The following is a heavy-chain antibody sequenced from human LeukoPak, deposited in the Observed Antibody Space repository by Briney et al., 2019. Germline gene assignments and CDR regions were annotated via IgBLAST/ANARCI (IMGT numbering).Heavy chain of an antibody. D-gene: IGHD3-10*01. Sequence: GGSLRLSCAASGFTFSSYDMHWVRQVTGKYLEWVSAIGTTGDTYYPGSVKGRFTISRENAKNSLYLQMNSLRAGDTAVYYCARAVAAARGINYFDYWGQGTLVTVSS. CDR2: IGTTGDT. CDR1: GFTFSSYD. V-gene: IGHV3-13*01. J-gene: IGHJ4*02. CDR3: ARAVAAARGINYFDY.